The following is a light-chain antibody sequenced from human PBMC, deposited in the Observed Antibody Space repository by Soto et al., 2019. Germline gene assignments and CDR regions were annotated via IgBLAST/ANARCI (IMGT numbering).Light chain of an antibody. V-gene: IGKV1-5*01. CDR2: DAS. J-gene: IGKJ1*01. CDR1: QSISSW. CDR3: QQYNSYSGT. Sequence: DSQMTQSPSTLSASVGDRVTITCRARQSISSWLAWYQQKPGKAPKLLIYDASSLESGVPSRFSGSGSGTEFALTISSLQPEDFATYYCQQYNSYSGTFGQGTKVEIK.